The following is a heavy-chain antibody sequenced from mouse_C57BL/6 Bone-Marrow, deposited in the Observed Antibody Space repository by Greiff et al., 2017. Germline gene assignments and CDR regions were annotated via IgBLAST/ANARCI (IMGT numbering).Heavy chain of an antibody. Sequence: DVQLVESGGGLVQPGGSLKLSCAASGFTFSDYYMYWVRQTPEKRLEWVAYISNGGGSTDYPDTVKGRCTISRDNAKNTLYLQMSRLKAEDTAMYDCARRALLLAMDYWGQGTSVTVSS. CDR1: GFTFSDYY. J-gene: IGHJ4*01. CDR3: ARRALLLAMDY. D-gene: IGHD1-1*01. CDR2: ISNGGGST. V-gene: IGHV5-12*01.